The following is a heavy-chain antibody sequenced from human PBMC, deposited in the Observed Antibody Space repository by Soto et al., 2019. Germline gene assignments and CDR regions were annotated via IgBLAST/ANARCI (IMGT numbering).Heavy chain of an antibody. Sequence: SETLSLTCAVYGGSFSGYYWSWIRQPPGKGLEWIGEINHSGSTNYNPSLKSRVTISVDTSKNQFSLKLSSVTAADTAVYYCARGVGQWLVLYYYYYGMDVWGQGTTVTVSS. CDR1: GGSFSGYY. CDR2: INHSGST. CDR3: ARGVGQWLVLYYYYYGMDV. J-gene: IGHJ6*02. D-gene: IGHD6-19*01. V-gene: IGHV4-34*01.